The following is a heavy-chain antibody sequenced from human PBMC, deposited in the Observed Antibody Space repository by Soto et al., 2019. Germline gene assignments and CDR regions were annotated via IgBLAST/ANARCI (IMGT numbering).Heavy chain of an antibody. D-gene: IGHD3-22*01. CDR3: ARGPGAHYYDSSGYWANDAFDI. Sequence: ASVKVSCKASGYTFTSYGISWVRQAPAQGLEWMGWISAYNGNTNYAQKLQGRVTMTTDTSTSTAYMELRSLRSDDTAVYYCARGPGAHYYDSSGYWANDAFDIWGQGTMVTVSS. J-gene: IGHJ3*02. CDR2: ISAYNGNT. CDR1: GYTFTSYG. V-gene: IGHV1-18*01.